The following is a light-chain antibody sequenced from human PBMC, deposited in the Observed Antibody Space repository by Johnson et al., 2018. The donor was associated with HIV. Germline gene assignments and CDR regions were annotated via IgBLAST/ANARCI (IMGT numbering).Light chain of an antibody. J-gene: IGLJ1*01. CDR3: GTWDSSLSAGV. CDR1: SSNIGNNY. CDR2: EKN. Sequence: QSVFTQPPSVSAAPGQKVTISCSGSSSNIGNNYVSWYQQLPGTAPKLLIYEKNKRPSGIPDRFSGSKSGTSATLGITGLQTGDEADYYCGTWDSSLSAGVFGTGTKVTVL. V-gene: IGLV1-51*02.